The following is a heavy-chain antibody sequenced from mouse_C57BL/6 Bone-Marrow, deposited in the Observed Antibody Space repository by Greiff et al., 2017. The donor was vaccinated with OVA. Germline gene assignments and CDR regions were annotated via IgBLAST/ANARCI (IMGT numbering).Heavy chain of an antibody. D-gene: IGHD2-4*01. V-gene: IGHV1-74*01. Sequence: QVQLQQPGAELVKPGASVKVSCKASGYTFTSYWLHWVKQRPGHGLEWIGRIHPSDSDTNYNQKFKGKATLTVDKSSSTAYMQLSSLTSEDSAVYYCAKGIYYDYDFYAMDYWGQGTSVTVSS. J-gene: IGHJ4*01. CDR3: AKGIYYDYDFYAMDY. CDR2: IHPSDSDT. CDR1: GYTFTSYW.